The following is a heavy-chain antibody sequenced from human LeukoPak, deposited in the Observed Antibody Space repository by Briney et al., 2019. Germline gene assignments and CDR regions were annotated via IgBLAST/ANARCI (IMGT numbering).Heavy chain of an antibody. V-gene: IGHV3-23*01. CDR3: AKDLVYPYYFDY. CDR2: ISGSGGST. Sequence: PGGSLRLSCAASGFTFSSYAMSWVRQAPGKGLEWGSSISGSGGSTYYADSVKGRFTISRDNSKNTLSLQMNSLRVEDTAVYFCAKDLVYPYYFDYWSRGTLVTVSS. J-gene: IGHJ4*01. CDR1: GFTFSSYA. D-gene: IGHD5/OR15-5a*01.